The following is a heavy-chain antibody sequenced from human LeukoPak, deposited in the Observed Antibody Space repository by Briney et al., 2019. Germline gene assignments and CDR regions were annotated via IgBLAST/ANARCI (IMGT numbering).Heavy chain of an antibody. V-gene: IGHV3-74*01. J-gene: IGHJ4*02. CDR2: INRDGGTT. CDR1: GFTFSTYW. CDR3: ARDLILGSGSLDY. D-gene: IGHD3-10*01. Sequence: GGSLGLSCAASGFTFSTYWMHWVRQAPGKGLIWVARINRDGGTTNYADSVKGRFTISRDNAKNTLHLQMNSLRAEDTAVYYCARDLILGSGSLDYWGQGTLVTVSS.